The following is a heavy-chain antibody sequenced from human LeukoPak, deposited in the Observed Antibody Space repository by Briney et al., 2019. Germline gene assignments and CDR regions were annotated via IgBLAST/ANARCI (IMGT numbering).Heavy chain of an antibody. D-gene: IGHD2-2*02. J-gene: IGHJ4*02. Sequence: GGSLRLSCAASGFTVSSNYMSWVRQAPGKGLEWVSVIYSDDRTYYADSVKGRFTISRDNSKNTLYLQMNSLRAEDTAVYYCAREQYQLLYGRVYWGQGTLVTVSS. CDR3: AREQYQLLYGRVY. V-gene: IGHV3-53*01. CDR2: IYSDDRT. CDR1: GFTVSSNY.